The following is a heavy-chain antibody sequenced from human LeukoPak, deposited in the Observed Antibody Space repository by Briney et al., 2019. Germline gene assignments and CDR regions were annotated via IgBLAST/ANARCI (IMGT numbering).Heavy chain of an antibody. CDR1: GFTLSSYA. CDR2: INGDGSSS. J-gene: IGHJ6*02. V-gene: IGHV3-74*01. CDR3: TRNPGMDV. Sequence: PGGSLRLSCAASGFTLSSYAMHWVRQAPGKGLVWVSRINGDGSSSTYADSVKGRFTISRDNAKNTLYLQMNSLRTEDTAVYYCTRNPGMDVWGQGTTVTVSS.